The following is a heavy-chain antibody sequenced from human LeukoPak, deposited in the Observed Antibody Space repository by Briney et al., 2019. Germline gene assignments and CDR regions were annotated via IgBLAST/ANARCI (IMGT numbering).Heavy chain of an antibody. D-gene: IGHD2-2*01. CDR1: GFTFSSYA. V-gene: IGHV3-23*01. Sequence: PGGSLRLSCAASGFTFSSYAMSWVRQAPGKGLEWVSAISGSGGSTYYADSVKGRFTISRDNSKNTLYLQMNSLRAEDTAVYYCAKSHERRYCSSTSCLNWFDPWGQGTLVTVSS. CDR3: AKSHERRYCSSTSCLNWFDP. CDR2: ISGSGGST. J-gene: IGHJ5*02.